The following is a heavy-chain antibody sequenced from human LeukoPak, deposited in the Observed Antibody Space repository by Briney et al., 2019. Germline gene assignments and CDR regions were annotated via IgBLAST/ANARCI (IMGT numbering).Heavy chain of an antibody. Sequence: GGSLRLSCAASGFTFSSYAMSWVCQVPGKGLEWVSAISGSGGSTYYADSVKGRFTISRDNSKNTLYLQMTSLRAEDTAVYYCAKDQGWGDYFDYWGQGTLVTVSS. CDR1: GFTFSSYA. D-gene: IGHD3-16*01. CDR2: ISGSGGST. V-gene: IGHV3-23*01. CDR3: AKDQGWGDYFDY. J-gene: IGHJ4*02.